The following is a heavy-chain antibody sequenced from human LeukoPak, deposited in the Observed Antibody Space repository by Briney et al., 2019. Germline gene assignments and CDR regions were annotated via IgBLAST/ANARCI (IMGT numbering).Heavy chain of an antibody. V-gene: IGHV1-2*02. CDR1: GYTFTGYY. CDR2: INPNSGGT. CDR3: ARYSSSWYDGWFDP. D-gene: IGHD6-13*01. Sequence: GASVKVSCKASGYTFTGYYMHWVRQAPGQGLEWMGWINPNSGGTNYAQKFQGRVTMTRDTSISTAYMELSRLRSDDTAVYYCARYSSSWYDGWFDPWGQGTLVTVSS. J-gene: IGHJ5*02.